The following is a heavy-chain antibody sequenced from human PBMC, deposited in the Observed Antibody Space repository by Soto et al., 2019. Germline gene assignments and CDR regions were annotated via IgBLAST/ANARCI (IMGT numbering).Heavy chain of an antibody. CDR1: GGSISSYY. V-gene: IGHV4-59*01. J-gene: IGHJ6*02. D-gene: IGHD1-26*01. CDR2: IYYSGST. Sequence: SETLSLTCTVSGGSISSYYWSWIRQPPGKGLEWIGYIYYSGSTNYNPSLKSRVTISVDTSKNQFSLKLSSVTTADTAVYCCARHRVGATTHYYYGMDVWGQGTTVTVSS. CDR3: ARHRVGATTHYYYGMDV.